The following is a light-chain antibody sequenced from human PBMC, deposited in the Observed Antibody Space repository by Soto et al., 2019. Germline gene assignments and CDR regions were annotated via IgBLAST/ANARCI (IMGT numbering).Light chain of an antibody. J-gene: IGKJ4*01. Sequence: EIVLTQSPATLSLSPGERATLSCRASQGVSIYLGWYQQKPGQAPRLLIFDASKRATGIPARFSGSGSGTDFTLTISSLEPEDFAVYYCQQRSNWPPSLTFGGGTTVEIK. CDR3: QQRSNWPPSLT. V-gene: IGKV3-11*01. CDR2: DAS. CDR1: QGVSIY.